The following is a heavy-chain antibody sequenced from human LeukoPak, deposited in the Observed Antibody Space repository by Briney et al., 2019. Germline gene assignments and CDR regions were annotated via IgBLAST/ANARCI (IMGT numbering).Heavy chain of an antibody. J-gene: IGHJ4*02. V-gene: IGHV4-34*01. CDR2: INHSGYT. CDR1: GVSFDDYY. D-gene: IGHD4-17*01. Sequence: SETLSLTCAVSGVSFDDYYWSWVHQTPGKGLEWIGEINHSGYTNDSPSLTSRVTLSIDTSRKQFSLNLRSVTVADAGIYYCTRMTTGHDYWGQGTLVTVSS. CDR3: TRMTTGHDY.